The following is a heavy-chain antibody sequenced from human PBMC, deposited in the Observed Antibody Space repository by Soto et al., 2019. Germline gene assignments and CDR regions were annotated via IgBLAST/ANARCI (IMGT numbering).Heavy chain of an antibody. CDR2: IYYSATT. CDR3: ARDKITGLFDY. V-gene: IGHV4-31*03. Sequence: PSETLSLTCTVSGGSISSGDYYWSWIRQHPGKGLEWIGYIYYSATTYYNPSLKSRVTISVDTSKNHFSLKLSSVTAADTAVYYCARDKITGLFDYWGQGTLVTSPQ. J-gene: IGHJ4*02. CDR1: GGSISSGDYY. D-gene: IGHD2-8*02.